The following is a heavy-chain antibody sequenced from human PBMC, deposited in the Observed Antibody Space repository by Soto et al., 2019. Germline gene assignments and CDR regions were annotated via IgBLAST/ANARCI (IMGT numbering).Heavy chain of an antibody. Sequence: EVQLVESGGGLVQPGGSLTLSCAASGFTVSNHWMHWVRHAPEKGLESISRIKTDGTYTEYADSVKGRFTISRDNAKNMLYLQMDSLRPEDTAVYYCARPKGAAYSAFDVWGQGTVVTVSS. D-gene: IGHD2-21*01. CDR3: ARPKGAAYSAFDV. J-gene: IGHJ3*01. CDR1: GFTVSNHW. CDR2: IKTDGTYT. V-gene: IGHV3-74*01.